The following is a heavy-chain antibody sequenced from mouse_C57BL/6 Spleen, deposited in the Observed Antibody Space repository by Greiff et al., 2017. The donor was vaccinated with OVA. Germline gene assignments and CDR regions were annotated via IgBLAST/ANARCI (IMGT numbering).Heavy chain of an antibody. V-gene: IGHV14-2*01. J-gene: IGHJ4*01. D-gene: IGHD1-1*01. CDR3: ARLAYGSSPDYAMDY. CDR2: IDPEDGET. Sequence: EVQGVESGAELVKPGASVKLSCTASGFTFTGYYMHWVKQRTEQGLEWIGRIDPEDGETKYAPKFQGKATIKADTSSNTAYLQLSSLTTEDTAVYYCARLAYGSSPDYAMDYWGQGTSVTVPS. CDR1: GFTFTGYY.